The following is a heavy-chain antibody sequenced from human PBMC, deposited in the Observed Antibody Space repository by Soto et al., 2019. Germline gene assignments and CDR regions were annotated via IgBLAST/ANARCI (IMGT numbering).Heavy chain of an antibody. V-gene: IGHV3-21*01. Sequence: GGSLRLSCAASGSTFSSYSMNWVRQAPGKGLEWVSSISSSSSYIYYADSVKGRFTISRDNAKNSLYLQMNSLRAEDTAVYYCARERTYYYDSSGYSAGDYWGQGTLVTVSS. J-gene: IGHJ4*02. CDR1: GSTFSSYS. CDR2: ISSSSSYI. CDR3: ARERTYYYDSSGYSAGDY. D-gene: IGHD3-22*01.